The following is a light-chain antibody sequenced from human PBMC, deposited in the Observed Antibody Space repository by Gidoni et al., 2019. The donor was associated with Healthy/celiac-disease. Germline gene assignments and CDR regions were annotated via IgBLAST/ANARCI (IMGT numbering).Light chain of an antibody. Sequence: DIQMTQSPSSLSAAAGDRVTTTCRASQSISSYLNWYQQQPGKAPKLLIDAASSLQSRVPPRFSGGGSRTDFTLTSSILQPEDFATYYCQQSYSTPRTFXQXTKVEIK. V-gene: IGKV1-39*01. J-gene: IGKJ1*01. CDR2: AAS. CDR3: QQSYSTPRT. CDR1: QSISSY.